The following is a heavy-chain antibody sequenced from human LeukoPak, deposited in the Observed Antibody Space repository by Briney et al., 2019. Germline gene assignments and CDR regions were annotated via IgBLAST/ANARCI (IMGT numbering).Heavy chain of an antibody. V-gene: IGHV3-23*01. CDR1: GFTFSNYA. CDR2: ISTSGITT. J-gene: IGHJ4*02. CDR3: AKDYGSGTYYAPSSSDY. D-gene: IGHD3-10*01. Sequence: GGSLRLSCAASGFTFSNYAMNWVRQAPGKGLEWVSTISTSGITTYYADSVNGRFTISRDNSKNILYLQMDSLRAEDTAIYFCAKDYGSGTYYAPSSSDYWGQGTLVTVSS.